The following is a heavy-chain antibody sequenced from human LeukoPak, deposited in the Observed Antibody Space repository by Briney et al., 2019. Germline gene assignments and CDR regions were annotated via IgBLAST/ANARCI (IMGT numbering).Heavy chain of an antibody. J-gene: IGHJ4*02. D-gene: IGHD6-6*01. V-gene: IGHV3-33*01. CDR1: GLTFSSYG. CDR2: IWYDGSKK. Sequence: PGGSLRLSCAASGLTFSSYGMHWVRQAPGKGLEWVAVIWYDGSKKYYADSVKGRFTISRDNSKNTLYLQMNSLRAEDTAVYYCARALASSLGPFDYWGQGTLVTVSS. CDR3: ARALASSLGPFDY.